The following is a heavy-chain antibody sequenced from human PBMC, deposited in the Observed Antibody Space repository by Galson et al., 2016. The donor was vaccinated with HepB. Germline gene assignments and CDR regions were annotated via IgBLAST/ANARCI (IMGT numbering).Heavy chain of an antibody. D-gene: IGHD2-15*01. CDR1: GFTFSSYA. CDR2: LSGSGGST. V-gene: IGHV3-23*01. CDR3: AKDGTGGGYCSGGSCNLYFDY. J-gene: IGHJ4*02. Sequence: SLRLSCAASGFTFSSYAMSWVRQAPGKGLEWVSALSGSGGSTYYADSVKGRFTISRDNSKNTLYLQMNSLRAEDTAVYYCAKDGTGGGYCSGGSCNLYFDYWGQGTLVTVSS.